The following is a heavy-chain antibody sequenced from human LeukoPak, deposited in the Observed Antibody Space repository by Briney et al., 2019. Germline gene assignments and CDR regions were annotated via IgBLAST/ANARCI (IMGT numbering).Heavy chain of an antibody. CDR2: INPNSGGT. V-gene: IGHV1-2*02. Sequence: ASVNVSCKASGYTFTGYYMHWVRQAPGQGLEWMGWINPNSGGTNYAQKFQGRVTMTRDTSISTAYMELSRLRSDDTAVYYCARDLPRGASGGGYWGQGTLVTVSS. CDR3: ARDLPRGASGGGY. CDR1: GYTFTGYY. D-gene: IGHD3-10*01. J-gene: IGHJ4*02.